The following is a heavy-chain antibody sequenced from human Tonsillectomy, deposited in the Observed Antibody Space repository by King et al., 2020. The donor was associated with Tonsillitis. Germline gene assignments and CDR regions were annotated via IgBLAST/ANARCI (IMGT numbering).Heavy chain of an antibody. CDR2: INHSGST. CDR1: GGSFSGYY. Sequence: VQLQQWGAGLLKPSETLSLTCAVYGGSFSGYYWSWIRQPPGKGLEWIGEINHSGSTNYNPSLKSRVTISVDTSKNQFSPKLSSVTAADTAVYYCARGLVEVYDRGSAHKYFQHWGQGTLVTVSS. D-gene: IGHD3-22*01. V-gene: IGHV4-34*01. CDR3: ARGLVEVYDRGSAHKYFQH. J-gene: IGHJ1*01.